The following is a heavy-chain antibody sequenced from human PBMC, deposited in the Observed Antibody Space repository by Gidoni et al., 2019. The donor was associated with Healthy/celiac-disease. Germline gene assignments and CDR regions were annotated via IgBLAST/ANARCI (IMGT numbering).Heavy chain of an antibody. Sequence: EVQLVESGGGLVQPGGSLRLSCAASGFTFSSYWMSWVRQAPGKGLEWVANIKQDGSEKYYVDSVKGRFTISRDNAKNSLYLQMNSLRAEDTAVYYCARDSGPYYDFWSGYYTGPLYEYWGQGTLVTVSS. V-gene: IGHV3-7*01. J-gene: IGHJ4*02. CDR2: IKQDGSEK. D-gene: IGHD3-3*01. CDR1: GFTFSSYW. CDR3: ARDSGPYYDFWSGYYTGPLYEY.